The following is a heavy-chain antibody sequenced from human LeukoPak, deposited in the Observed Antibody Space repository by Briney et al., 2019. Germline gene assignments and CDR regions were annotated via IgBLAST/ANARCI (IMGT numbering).Heavy chain of an antibody. J-gene: IGHJ1*01. CDR1: GFTVSSNY. CDR2: IYSGGST. D-gene: IGHD3-10*01. Sequence: GGSLRLSCAASGFTVSSNYMSWVRQAPGKGLEWVSVIYSGGSTYYAGSVKGRFTISRDNSKNTLYLQMNSLRADDTAVYYCAKIMSLTTSYWYGLDVWGQGTLVTVSS. CDR3: AKIMSLTTSYWYGLDV. V-gene: IGHV3-66*01.